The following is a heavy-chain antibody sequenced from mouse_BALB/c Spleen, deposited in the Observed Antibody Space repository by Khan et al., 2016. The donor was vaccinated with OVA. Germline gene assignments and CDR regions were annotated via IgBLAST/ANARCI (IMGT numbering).Heavy chain of an antibody. V-gene: IGHV2-2*02. CDR3: ARNYYYDEGLAY. CDR2: IWSGGTT. D-gene: IGHD2-4*01. Sequence: QVQLQQSGPGLVQPSQSLSITCTVSGFSLTTYGVHWVRQSPGKGLEWLGVIWSGGTTDYSAAFISRLSITKDNSKSQVFFKMNSLQANDTAIYYCARNYYYDEGLAYWGQGTLVTVSA. CDR1: GFSLTTYG. J-gene: IGHJ3*01.